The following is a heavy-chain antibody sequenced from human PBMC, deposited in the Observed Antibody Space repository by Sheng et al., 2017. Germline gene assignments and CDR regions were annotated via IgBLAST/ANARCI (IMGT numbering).Heavy chain of an antibody. V-gene: IGHV3-30*02. Sequence: QVQLVEFGGGVVQPGGSLRLSCAASGFTFRSYGIHWVRQAPGKGLEWVSFIGYDGSKKYYADSVKGRFTISRDNSKNTLYLQMNSLKTEDTAVYYCAKDGSAYYIDYWGQGTLVTVSS. J-gene: IGHJ4*02. D-gene: IGHD3-22*01. CDR2: IGYDGSKK. CDR1: GFTFRSYG. CDR3: AKDGSAYYIDY.